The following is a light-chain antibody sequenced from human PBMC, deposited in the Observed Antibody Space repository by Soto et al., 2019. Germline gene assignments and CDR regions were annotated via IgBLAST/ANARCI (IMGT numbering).Light chain of an antibody. CDR3: QQRSDWPPFT. CDR1: QSISSY. V-gene: IGKV3-11*01. CDR2: DVS. Sequence: EIVLTQSPATLSLSPGERATLSCRASQSISSYLAWYQQKTGQAPRLLIYDVSNRATGIPARFSGSGSGTDFTLTITSLVHEDFAVYYCQQRSDWPPFTFGPGTTVDVK. J-gene: IGKJ3*01.